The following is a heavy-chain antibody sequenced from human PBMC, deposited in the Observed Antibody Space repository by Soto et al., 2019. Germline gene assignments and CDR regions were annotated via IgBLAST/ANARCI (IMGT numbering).Heavy chain of an antibody. Sequence: SVKVSCKASGGTFSSYAISWVRQAPGQGLEWMGGIIPIFGTANYAQKFQGRVTITADESTSTAYMELSSLRSEDTAMYYCARADTAMVSLRYYFDYWGQGTLVTVSS. J-gene: IGHJ4*02. CDR3: ARADTAMVSLRYYFDY. D-gene: IGHD5-18*01. CDR1: GGTFSSYA. CDR2: IIPIFGTA. V-gene: IGHV1-69*13.